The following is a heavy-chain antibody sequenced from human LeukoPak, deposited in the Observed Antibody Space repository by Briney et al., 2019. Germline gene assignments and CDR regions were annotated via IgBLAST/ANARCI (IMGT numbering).Heavy chain of an antibody. J-gene: IGHJ4*02. V-gene: IGHV4-34*01. D-gene: IGHD6-19*01. CDR2: INHSGST. CDR3: ASVGGEIVVAGTFYFDY. CDR1: GGSFSGYY. Sequence: SETLSLTCAVYGGSFSGYYWSWIRQPPGKGLEWIGEINHSGSTNYNPSLKSRVTISVDTSKNQFSLKLSSVTAADTAVYYCASVGGEIVVAGTFYFDYWGQGTLVTVSS.